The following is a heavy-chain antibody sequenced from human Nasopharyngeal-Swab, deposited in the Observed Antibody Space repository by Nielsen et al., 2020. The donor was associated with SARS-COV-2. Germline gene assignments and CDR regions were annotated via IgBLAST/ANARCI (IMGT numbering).Heavy chain of an antibody. J-gene: IGHJ6*03. CDR1: GYTFTSYD. CDR2: MNPNSGNT. Sequence: ASVKVSCKASGYTFTSYDINWVRQATGQGLEWMGWMNPNSGNTGYAQKFQGRVTMTRNTSISTAYMELSSLRSEDTAVYYCARGAVRNVIVVVVAAISYYYMDVWGKGTTVTVSS. D-gene: IGHD2-15*01. V-gene: IGHV1-8*01. CDR3: ARGAVRNVIVVVVAAISYYYMDV.